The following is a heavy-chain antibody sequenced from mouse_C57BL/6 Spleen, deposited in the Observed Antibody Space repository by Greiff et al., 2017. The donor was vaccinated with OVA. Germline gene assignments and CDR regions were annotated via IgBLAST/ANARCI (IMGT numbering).Heavy chain of an antibody. CDR2: INYDGSST. CDR1: GFTFSDYY. J-gene: IGHJ3*01. CDR3: ARVSYYDYDLAWFAY. Sequence: EVQVVESEGGLVQPGSSMQLSCTASGFTFSDYYMAWVRQVPEKGLEWVANINYDGSSTYYLDSLKSRFIISRDNAKNILYLQMSSLKSEDTATYYCARVSYYDYDLAWFAYWGQGTLVTVSA. D-gene: IGHD2-4*01. V-gene: IGHV5-16*01.